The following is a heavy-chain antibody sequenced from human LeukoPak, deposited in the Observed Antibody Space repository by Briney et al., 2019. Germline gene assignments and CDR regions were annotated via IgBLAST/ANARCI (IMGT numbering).Heavy chain of an antibody. D-gene: IGHD2-15*01. J-gene: IGHJ3*02. CDR3: ASSGGDDAFDI. Sequence: NSSETLSLTCTVSGGSISRDYWSWIQQPPGKALEWIGYIYYTGSTNYNPSLNSRVTISLETSKNQFSLNLSSVTAADTAVYYCASSGGDDAFDIWGQGTMVTVSS. V-gene: IGHV4-59*01. CDR2: IYYTGST. CDR1: GGSISRDY.